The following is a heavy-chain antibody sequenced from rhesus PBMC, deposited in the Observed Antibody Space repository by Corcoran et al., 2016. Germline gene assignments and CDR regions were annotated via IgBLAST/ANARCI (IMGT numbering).Heavy chain of an antibody. V-gene: IGHV4S14*01. Sequence: QVQLQESGPGLVKPSETLSLTCAVSGYSISSGYYWGWIRQPPGKGLEWIGSIYGSGGSNYLNPSLKNRVTLSVDTAKNQFSLKLSSVTGADTAVYYWARVGSSWSEWDTVGTEWYFDLWGPGTPITISS. J-gene: IGHJ2*01. CDR3: ARVGSSWSEWDTVGTEWYFDL. CDR1: GYSISSGYY. CDR2: IYGSGGSN. D-gene: IGHD5-42*01.